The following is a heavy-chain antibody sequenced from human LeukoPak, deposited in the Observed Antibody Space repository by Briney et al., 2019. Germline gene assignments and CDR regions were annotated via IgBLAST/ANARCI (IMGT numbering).Heavy chain of an antibody. D-gene: IGHD5-12*01. Sequence: ASVKVSCKVSGYTLTELSMHWVRQAPGKGLEWMGGFDPEDGETIYAQKFQGRVTMAEDTSTDTAYMELSSLRSEDTAVYYCATFPIKGDGLFDYWGQGTLVTVSS. CDR3: ATFPIKGDGLFDY. CDR2: FDPEDGET. J-gene: IGHJ4*02. V-gene: IGHV1-24*01. CDR1: GYTLTELS.